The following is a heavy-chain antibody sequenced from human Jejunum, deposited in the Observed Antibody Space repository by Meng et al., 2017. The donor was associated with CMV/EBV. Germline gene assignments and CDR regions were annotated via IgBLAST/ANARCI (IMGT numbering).Heavy chain of an antibody. V-gene: IGHV3-74*01. CDR3: VTNVYCSGGGCRNY. Sequence: SGFTFSGDWMHWVRQAPGKGLVLVSRINGDGTSSGYADSVKGRFTISRDNANNMLYLQLDSLRAEDTAVYYCVTNVYCSGGGCRNYWGQGTLVTVSS. D-gene: IGHD2-15*01. J-gene: IGHJ4*02. CDR2: INGDGTSS. CDR1: GFTFSGDW.